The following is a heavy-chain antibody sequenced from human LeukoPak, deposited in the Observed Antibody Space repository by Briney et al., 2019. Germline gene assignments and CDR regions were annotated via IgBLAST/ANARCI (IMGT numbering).Heavy chain of an antibody. Sequence: GASVKVSCKASGGTFSSYTINWVRQAPGQGLEWMGRIIPILGIANYAQKFQGRVTITADKSTSTAYMELSSLRSEDTAVYYCARGIRSSFAFDIWGQGTMVTVSS. J-gene: IGHJ3*02. CDR3: ARGIRSSFAFDI. V-gene: IGHV1-69*02. D-gene: IGHD2-21*01. CDR1: GGTFSSYT. CDR2: IIPILGIA.